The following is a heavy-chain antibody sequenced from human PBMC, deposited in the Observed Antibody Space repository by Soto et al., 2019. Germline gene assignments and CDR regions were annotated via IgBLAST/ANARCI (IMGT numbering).Heavy chain of an antibody. J-gene: IGHJ6*02. CDR1: GFTFSSYA. V-gene: IGHV3-30-3*01. D-gene: IGHD6-13*01. CDR2: ISYDGSNK. Sequence: XGFLRLSCAASGFTFSSYAMHWVRQAPGKGLEWVAVISYDGSNKYYADSVKGRFTISRDNSKNTLYLQMNSLRAEDTAVYYCARARKDNSGSSWYSYYYYGMDVWGQGTTVTVSS. CDR3: ARARKDNSGSSWYSYYYYGMDV.